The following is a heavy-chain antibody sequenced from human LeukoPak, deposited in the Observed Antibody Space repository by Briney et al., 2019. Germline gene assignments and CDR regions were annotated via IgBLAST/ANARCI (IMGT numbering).Heavy chain of an antibody. V-gene: IGHV3-30*02. Sequence: GGSLRLSCAASGFTFSNYAIHWVRQAPGKGLEWVAFIGYDGSNKDYADSVKGRFTISSDNSRTTLYMQMNSLRAEDTAVYYCVKWTSNGDAFDIWGQGTMDTVSS. CDR1: GFTFSNYA. D-gene: IGHD2-8*01. CDR3: VKWTSNGDAFDI. J-gene: IGHJ3*02. CDR2: IGYDGSNK.